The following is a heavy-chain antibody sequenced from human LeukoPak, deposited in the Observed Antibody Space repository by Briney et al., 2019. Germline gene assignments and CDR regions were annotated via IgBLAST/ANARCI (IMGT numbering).Heavy chain of an antibody. J-gene: IGHJ5*02. CDR2: IRYDESNK. CDR3: ATMQWLEGVDWFDP. CDR1: GFIFSNYG. D-gene: IGHD6-19*01. Sequence: GGSLRLSCAASGFIFSNYGMHWVRQAPGKGLEWVAFIRYDESNKFYADSVKGRFTISRDNSKNILFPQMNSLRAEDTAVYYCATMQWLEGVDWFDPWGQGTLVTVSS. V-gene: IGHV3-30*02.